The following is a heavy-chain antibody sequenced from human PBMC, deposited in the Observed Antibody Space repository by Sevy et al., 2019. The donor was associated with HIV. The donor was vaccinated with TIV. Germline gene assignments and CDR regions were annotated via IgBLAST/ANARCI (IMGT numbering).Heavy chain of an antibody. CDR2: IWYDGSNK. Sequence: GGSLRLSCAASGFTFSSYGMHWVRQDPGKGLEWVAVIWYDGSNKNYADSVKGRFTISRDNSKNTLYLQMNSLRAEDTAVYYCARYYGGNSGRYYYYMDVWGKGTTVTVSS. V-gene: IGHV3-33*08. CDR1: GFTFSSYG. D-gene: IGHD4-17*01. CDR3: ARYYGGNSGRYYYYMDV. J-gene: IGHJ6*03.